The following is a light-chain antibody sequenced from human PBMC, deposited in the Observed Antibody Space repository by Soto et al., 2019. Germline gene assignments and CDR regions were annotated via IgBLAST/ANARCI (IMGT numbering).Light chain of an antibody. J-gene: IGLJ1*01. V-gene: IGLV2-11*01. Sequence: QSVLTQPPSVSGSPGQSVTISCSGSSSDVGGYNYVSWYQQRPGKAPKLMIYDVTKRPSGVPDRFSGSKSGNTASLTISGLQAEDEADYYCCSYAGRYTPYVFATGTKVTVL. CDR3: CSYAGRYTPYV. CDR2: DVT. CDR1: SSDVGGYNY.